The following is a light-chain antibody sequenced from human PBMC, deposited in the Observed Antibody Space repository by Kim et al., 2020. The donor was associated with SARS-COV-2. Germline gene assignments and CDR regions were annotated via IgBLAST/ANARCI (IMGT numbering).Light chain of an antibody. V-gene: IGKV1-39*01. CDR3: QQSYKTPPT. CDR1: QSINRY. J-gene: IGKJ1*01. CDR2: AAS. Sequence: GDRVTITCRASQSINRYLNWYQQKPGRAPKLLIYAASSLESGVPTRFSGSGSGTEFTLTINSLQPEDFSTYYCQQSYKTPPTFGQGTKVDIK.